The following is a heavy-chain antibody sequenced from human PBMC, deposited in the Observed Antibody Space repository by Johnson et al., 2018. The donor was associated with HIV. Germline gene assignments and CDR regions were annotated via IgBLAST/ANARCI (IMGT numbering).Heavy chain of an antibody. Sequence: QVQLVESGGGVVQPGRSLRLSCAASGFSFSTYAMHWVRQAPGKGLEWVAVISYDGSIKNYADSVKGRFPISRDNFKNTLYLQMNSLRAEDTAVYYCARGIRGVVVTADDAFDIWGQGTMVTVSS. J-gene: IGHJ3*02. CDR1: GFSFSTYA. CDR2: ISYDGSIK. CDR3: ARGIRGVVVTADDAFDI. V-gene: IGHV3-30-3*01. D-gene: IGHD2-21*02.